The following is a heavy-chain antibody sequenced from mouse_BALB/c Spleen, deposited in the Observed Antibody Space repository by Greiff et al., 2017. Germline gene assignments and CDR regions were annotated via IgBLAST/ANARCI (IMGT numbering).Heavy chain of an antibody. CDR1: RFTFSSYT. V-gene: IGHV5-12-2*01. J-gene: IGHJ4*01. CDR2: ISNGGGST. Sequence: EVQGVESGGGLVQPGGSLKLSCAASRFTFSSYTMSWVRQTPEKRLEWVAYISNGGGSTYYPDTVKGRFTISRDNAKNTLYLQMSSLKSEDTAMYYCARRGYGNYGRAMDYWGQGTSVTVSS. CDR3: ARRGYGNYGRAMDY. D-gene: IGHD2-10*02.